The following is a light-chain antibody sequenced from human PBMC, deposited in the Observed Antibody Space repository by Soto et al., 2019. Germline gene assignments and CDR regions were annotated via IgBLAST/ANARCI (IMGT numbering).Light chain of an antibody. Sequence: QSALTQPASVSGSPGQSITISCTGTSSDVGGHNYVSWYQQHPGKAPNLMIYDVSNRPSGVSNRFSGSKSGNTASLTISGLQAEDEADYYCSSYTTSSTYVFGTGTKVTVL. CDR1: SSDVGGHNY. V-gene: IGLV2-14*03. J-gene: IGLJ1*01. CDR2: DVS. CDR3: SSYTTSSTYV.